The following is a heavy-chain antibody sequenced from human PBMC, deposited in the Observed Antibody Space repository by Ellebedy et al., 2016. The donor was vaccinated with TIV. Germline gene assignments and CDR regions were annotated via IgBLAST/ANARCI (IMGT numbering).Heavy chain of an antibody. Sequence: GESLKISCIASGFSFRSYWMSWVRQAPGKRLEWVANLRQDGDAKYYVDSAEGRFTISRDNAKHSLYLEMRSLRVEDTAMYYCARRGNYGDYAVQVKSWFDVWGQGIPVTVSP. CDR3: ARRGNYGDYAVQVKSWFDV. V-gene: IGHV3-7*01. D-gene: IGHD4-17*01. CDR2: LRQDGDAK. J-gene: IGHJ5*02. CDR1: GFSFRSYW.